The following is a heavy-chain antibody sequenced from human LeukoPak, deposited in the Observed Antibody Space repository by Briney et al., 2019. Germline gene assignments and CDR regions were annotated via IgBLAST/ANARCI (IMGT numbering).Heavy chain of an antibody. CDR2: INHSGST. J-gene: IGHJ4*02. CDR1: GGSFSGYY. D-gene: IGHD3-10*01. CDR3: ARAPHYYGSGSPFDY. Sequence: PSETLSLTCAVYGGSFSGYYWSWIRQPPGKGLEWIGEINHSGSTNHNPSLKSRVTISVDTSKNQFSLKLSSVTAADTAVYYCARAPHYYGSGSPFDYWGQGTLVTVSS. V-gene: IGHV4-34*01.